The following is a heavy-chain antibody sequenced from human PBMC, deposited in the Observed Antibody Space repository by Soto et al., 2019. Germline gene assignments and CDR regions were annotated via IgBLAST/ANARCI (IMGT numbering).Heavy chain of an antibody. Sequence: QVQLVESGGGVVQPGRSLRLSCAASGFTFSTYGMHWVRQAPGKGLEWVAVIWYDGSKKYFADSVKGRFTISRDNSKNTLYLQMNSPRVEDTAVYYCGRMGLERYYFEYWGQGIVVTVSS. CDR1: GFTFSTYG. J-gene: IGHJ4*02. D-gene: IGHD1-1*01. V-gene: IGHV3-33*01. CDR3: GRMGLERYYFEY. CDR2: IWYDGSKK.